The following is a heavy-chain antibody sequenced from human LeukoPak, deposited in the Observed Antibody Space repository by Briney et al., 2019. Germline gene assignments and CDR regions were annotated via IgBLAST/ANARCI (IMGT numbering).Heavy chain of an antibody. CDR1: GFTFSSYS. D-gene: IGHD2-15*01. CDR2: ISSSSSYI. V-gene: IGHV3-21*01. J-gene: IGHJ4*02. Sequence: GWSLRLSCAASGFTFSSYSMNWVRQAPGKGLEWVSSISSSSSYIYYADSVKGRFTISRDNAKNSLYLQMNSLRAEDTAVYYCARNWGCSGGSCYSTGGFDYWGQGTLVTVSS. CDR3: ARNWGCSGGSCYSTGGFDY.